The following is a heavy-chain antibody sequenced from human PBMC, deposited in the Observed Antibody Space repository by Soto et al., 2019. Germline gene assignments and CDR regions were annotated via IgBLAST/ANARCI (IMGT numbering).Heavy chain of an antibody. V-gene: IGHV1-69*02. CDR1: GATFSRST. CDR2: IIPMLGMS. Sequence: QVQLVQSGAEATKPGSSVTVSCTASGATFSRSTLSWVRQAPGQRLEWMGRIIPMLGMSNSALKFQGRLTISADTSTNKVYMHLKSLRSDDTAVYYCATSYGSGSAHFDSWGQGTLVTVSS. J-gene: IGHJ4*02. CDR3: ATSYGSGSAHFDS. D-gene: IGHD3-10*01.